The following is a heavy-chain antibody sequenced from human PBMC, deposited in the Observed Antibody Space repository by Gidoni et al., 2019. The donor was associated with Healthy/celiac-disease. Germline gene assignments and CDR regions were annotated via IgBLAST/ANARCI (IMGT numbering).Heavy chain of an antibody. Sequence: QVQLVQSGAEVKKPGSSVKVSCKASGGTFSSYAISWVRQAPGQGLEWMGGIIPIFGTANYAQKFQGRVTITADESTSTAYMELSSLRSEDTAVYYCARELSGNYVGDDNWFDPWGQGTLVTVSS. J-gene: IGHJ5*02. CDR2: IIPIFGTA. V-gene: IGHV1-69*01. CDR1: GGTFSSYA. CDR3: ARELSGNYVGDDNWFDP. D-gene: IGHD1-7*01.